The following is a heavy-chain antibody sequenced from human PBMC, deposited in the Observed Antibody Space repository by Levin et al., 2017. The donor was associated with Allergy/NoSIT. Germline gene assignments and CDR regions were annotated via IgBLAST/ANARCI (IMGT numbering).Heavy chain of an antibody. Sequence: GESLKISCAASGFTFSSYSMNWVRQAPGKGLEWVSSISSSSSYIYYADSVKGRFTISRDNAKNSLYLQMNSLRAEDTAVYYCARAGGYSSDNDAFDIWGQGTMVTVSS. CDR3: ARAGGYSSDNDAFDI. J-gene: IGHJ3*02. D-gene: IGHD6-19*01. V-gene: IGHV3-21*01. CDR2: ISSSSSYI. CDR1: GFTFSSYS.